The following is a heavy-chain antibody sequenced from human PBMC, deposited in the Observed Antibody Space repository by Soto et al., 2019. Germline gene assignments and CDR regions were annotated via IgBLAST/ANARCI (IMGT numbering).Heavy chain of an antibody. CDR3: AREVVVAATFWFDP. J-gene: IGHJ5*02. CDR1: GYTFTSYD. V-gene: IGHV1-8*01. CDR2: MNPNSGNT. D-gene: IGHD2-15*01. Sequence: ASVMVSCKASGYTFTSYDINWVRQATGQGLEWMGWMNPNSGNTGYAQKFQGRVTMTRNTSISTAYMEMSRLRSEDTAVYYCAREVVVAATFWFDPWGQGTRVTVSS.